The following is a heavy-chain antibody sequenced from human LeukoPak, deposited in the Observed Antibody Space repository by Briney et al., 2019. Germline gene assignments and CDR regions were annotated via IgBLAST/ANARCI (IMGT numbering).Heavy chain of an antibody. Sequence: GGSLRLSCAASGFILSQYGFNWVRQAPGKGLEWVSHIRYTSETFYADSVEGRFTIFRDHARNSLYLQMNNLRGEDTAIYYCARDAGNSGYGCDLWGQGTLVTVSS. CDR3: ARDAGNSGYGCDL. V-gene: IGHV3-48*01. D-gene: IGHD5-12*01. J-gene: IGHJ5*02. CDR1: GFILSQYG. CDR2: IRYTSET.